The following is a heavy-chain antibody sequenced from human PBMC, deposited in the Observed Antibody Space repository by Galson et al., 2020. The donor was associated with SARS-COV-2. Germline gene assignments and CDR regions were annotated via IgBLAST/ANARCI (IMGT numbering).Heavy chain of an antibody. CDR2: ILSNGEN. J-gene: IGHJ6*03. CDR1: DAPLANAKMG. V-gene: IGHV2-26*01. Sequence: SGPTLVKPSETPMLTCTVSDAPLANAKMGVPWIRQPPGKALEWIAPILSNGENAYHTHLQSRLTTLKDSATRQVELTMTKVEPVDTATYYCARLHFRPGIAAESDSSCYMDVWGNGTTVTISS. CDR3: ARLHFRPGIAAESDSSCYMDV. D-gene: IGHD6-13*01.